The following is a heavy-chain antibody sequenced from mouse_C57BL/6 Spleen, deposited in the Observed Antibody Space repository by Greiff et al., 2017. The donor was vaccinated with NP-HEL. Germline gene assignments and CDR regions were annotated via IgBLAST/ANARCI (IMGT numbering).Heavy chain of an antibody. V-gene: IGHV5-17*01. CDR2: ISSGSSTI. Sequence: EVMLVESGGGLVKPGGSLKLSCAASGFTFSDYGMHWVRQAPEKGLEWVAYISSGSSTIYYADTVKGRFTISRDNAKNTLFLQMTSLRSEDTAMYYCAKGGGTPFDYWGQGTTLTVSS. D-gene: IGHD4-1*01. J-gene: IGHJ2*01. CDR3: AKGGGTPFDY. CDR1: GFTFSDYG.